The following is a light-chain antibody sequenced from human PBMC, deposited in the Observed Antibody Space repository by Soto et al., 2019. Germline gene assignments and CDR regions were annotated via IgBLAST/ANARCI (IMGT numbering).Light chain of an antibody. CDR3: SSYTSSSTDCV. CDR2: EVS. CDR1: SSDVGGYNY. J-gene: IGLJ1*01. V-gene: IGLV2-14*01. Sequence: QSVLTQPASVSGSPGQSITISCTGTSSDVGGYNYVSWYQQHPGKAPKLMIYEVSNRPSGVSNCFSGSKSGNTASLTISGLQAEDEADYYCSSYTSSSTDCVFGTGTKVTVL.